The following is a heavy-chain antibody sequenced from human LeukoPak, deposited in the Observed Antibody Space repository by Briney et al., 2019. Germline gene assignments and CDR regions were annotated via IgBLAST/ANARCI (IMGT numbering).Heavy chain of an antibody. CDR1: GGSFSGYY. J-gene: IGHJ5*02. CDR2: INHSGST. CDR3: ARDTDTGYSSSWYDVWWFDP. Sequence: PSETLSLTCAVYGGSFSGYYWSWIRQPPGKGLEWIGEINHSGSTNYNPSLKSRVTISVDTSKNQFSLKLSSVTAADTAVYYCARDTDTGYSSSWYDVWWFDPWGQGTLVTVSS. V-gene: IGHV4-34*01. D-gene: IGHD6-13*01.